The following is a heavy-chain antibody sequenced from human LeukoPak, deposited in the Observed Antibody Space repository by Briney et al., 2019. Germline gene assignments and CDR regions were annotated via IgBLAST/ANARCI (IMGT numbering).Heavy chain of an antibody. V-gene: IGHV4-31*03. D-gene: IGHD3-9*01. CDR3: ARDYYDILTGYTETSD. CDR1: GGSISSGGYY. Sequence: PSETLSLTRTVSGGSISSGGYYWSWIRQHPGKGLEWIGYIYYSGSTYYNPSLKSRVTISVDTSKNQFSLKLSSVTAADTAVYYYARDYYDILTGYTETSDWGQGTLVTVSS. J-gene: IGHJ4*02. CDR2: IYYSGST.